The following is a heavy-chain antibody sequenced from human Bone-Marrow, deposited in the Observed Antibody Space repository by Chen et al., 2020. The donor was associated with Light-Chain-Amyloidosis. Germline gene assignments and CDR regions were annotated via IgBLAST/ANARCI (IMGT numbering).Heavy chain of an antibody. J-gene: IGHJ4*02. CDR1: GFTFSNYY. D-gene: IGHD2-15*01. V-gene: IGHV3-7*05. CDR2: IDQDGSER. CDR3: ARRGGGRSYFDY. Sequence: EVQLVESGGGLVQPGASLRLSCEASGFTFSNYYMAWVRQAPGKGLGWVANIDQDGSERYFVDSLKGRFTISRDNAKNSLYLQMNSLRVEDTAVYYCARRGGGRSYFDYWGQGALVTVSS.